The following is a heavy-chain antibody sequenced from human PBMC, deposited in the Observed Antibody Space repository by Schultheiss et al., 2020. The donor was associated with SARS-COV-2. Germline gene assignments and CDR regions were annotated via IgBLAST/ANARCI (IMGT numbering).Heavy chain of an antibody. CDR3: ANTRLWLVQPNARFDY. D-gene: IGHD6-19*01. J-gene: IGHJ4*02. CDR2: ISSSGSTI. V-gene: IGHV3-48*04. CDR1: GFTFSSYW. Sequence: GGSLRLSCAASGFTFSSYWMSWVRQAPGKGLEWVSYISSSGSTIYYADSVKGRFTISRDNAKNSLYLQMNSLRAEDTAVYYCANTRLWLVQPNARFDYWGQGTLVTVSS.